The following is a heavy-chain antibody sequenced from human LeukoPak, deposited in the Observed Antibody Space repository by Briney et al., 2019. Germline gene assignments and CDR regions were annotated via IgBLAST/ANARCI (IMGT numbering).Heavy chain of an antibody. D-gene: IGHD3-3*01. V-gene: IGHV3-30*04. J-gene: IGHJ4*02. CDR3: ARVSRGVVYFDY. CDR1: GFTFSSYA. Sequence: AGRSLRLSCAASGFTFSSYAMHWVRQAPGKGLEWVAVISYDGSNKYYADSVKGRFTISRDNSKNTLYLQMNSLGAEDTAVYYCARVSRGVVYFDYWGQGTLVTVSS. CDR2: ISYDGSNK.